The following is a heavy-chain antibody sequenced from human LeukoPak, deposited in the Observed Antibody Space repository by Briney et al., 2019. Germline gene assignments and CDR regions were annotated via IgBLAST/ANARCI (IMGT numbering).Heavy chain of an antibody. V-gene: IGHV4-59*01. Sequence: SETLSLTCTVSGGSISSYYWSWIRQPPGKGLEWIGYIYYSGSTNYNPSLKSRVTISVDTSKNQFSLKLSFVTAADTAVYYCARDIYGGNSGVFDYWGQGTLVTVSS. CDR3: ARDIYGGNSGVFDY. CDR1: GGSISSYY. D-gene: IGHD4-23*01. CDR2: IYYSGST. J-gene: IGHJ4*02.